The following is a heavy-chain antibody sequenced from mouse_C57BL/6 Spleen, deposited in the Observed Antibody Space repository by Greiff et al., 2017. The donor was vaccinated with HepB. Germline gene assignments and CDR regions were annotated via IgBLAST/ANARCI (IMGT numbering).Heavy chain of an antibody. J-gene: IGHJ4*01. V-gene: IGHV5-17*01. CDR3: ARPAGGYAMDY. CDR2: ISSGSSTI. CDR1: GFTFSDYG. Sequence: EVKVVESGGGLVKPGGSLKLSCAASGFTFSDYGMHWVRQAPEKGLEWVAYISSGSSTIYYADTVKGRFTISRDNAKNTLFLQMTSLRSEDTAMYYCARPAGGYAMDYWGQGTSVTVSS.